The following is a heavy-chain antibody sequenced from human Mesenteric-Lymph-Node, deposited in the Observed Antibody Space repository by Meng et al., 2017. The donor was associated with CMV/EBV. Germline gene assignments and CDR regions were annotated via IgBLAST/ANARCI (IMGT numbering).Heavy chain of an antibody. Sequence: SVKVSCKASGGTFSSYAISWVRQAPGQGLEWMGGIIPVFGSANYAQKFRGRVTISTDESTSTAYMELSSLRSDDTAVYYCARGPFCSGHQPHYFDYWGQGTLVTVSS. CDR3: ARGPFCSGHQPHYFDY. V-gene: IGHV1-69*05. CDR2: IIPVFGSA. J-gene: IGHJ4*02. D-gene: IGHD3-3*01. CDR1: GGTFSSYA.